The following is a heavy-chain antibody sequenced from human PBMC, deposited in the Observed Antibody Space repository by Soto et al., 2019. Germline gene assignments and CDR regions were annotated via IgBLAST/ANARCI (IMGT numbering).Heavy chain of an antibody. V-gene: IGHV3-23*01. CDR3: ATVGAGDSFDI. D-gene: IGHD4-17*01. J-gene: IGHJ3*02. Sequence: GGSLRLSCAASGFTCSSYAMSWVRQAPGKGLEWVSAISGSGGSTYYSDSVKGRFTISIDNSKNTLYLQMNSLRAEAPAVYYCATVGAGDSFDIWGQGTMVTVSS. CDR1: GFTCSSYA. CDR2: ISGSGGST.